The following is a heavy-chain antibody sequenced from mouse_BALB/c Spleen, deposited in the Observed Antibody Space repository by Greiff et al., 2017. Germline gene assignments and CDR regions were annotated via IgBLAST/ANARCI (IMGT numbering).Heavy chain of an antibody. Sequence: VQRVESGGGLVQPGGSRKLSCAASGFTFSSFGMHWVRQAPEKGLEWVAYISSGSSTIYYADTVKGRFTISRDNPKNTLFLQMTSLRSEDTAMYYCARSRLREAWFAYWGQGTLVTVSA. CDR2: ISSGSSTI. D-gene: IGHD2-2*01. J-gene: IGHJ3*01. CDR3: ARSRLREAWFAY. CDR1: GFTFSSFG. V-gene: IGHV5-17*02.